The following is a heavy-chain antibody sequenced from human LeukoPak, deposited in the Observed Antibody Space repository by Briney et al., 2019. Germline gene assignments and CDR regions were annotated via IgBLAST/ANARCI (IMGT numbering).Heavy chain of an antibody. V-gene: IGHV3-23*01. CDR1: GFTFSSYA. CDR3: ASLFDVWGSYGTDY. J-gene: IGHJ4*02. Sequence: GSLRLSCAASGFTFSSYAMSWVRQAPGKGLEWVSAISGSGGSTYYADSVKGRLTISRDNSKNTLYLQMNSLRAEDTAVYYCASLFDVWGSYGTDYWGQGTLVTVSS. D-gene: IGHD3-16*01. CDR2: ISGSGGST.